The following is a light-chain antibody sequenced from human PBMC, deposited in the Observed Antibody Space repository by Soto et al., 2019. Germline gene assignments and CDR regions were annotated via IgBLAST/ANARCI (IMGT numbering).Light chain of an antibody. V-gene: IGLV2-8*01. CDR2: EVT. J-gene: IGLJ1*01. CDR1: GSDVGGYDY. Sequence: QSALTQPASVSGSPGQSITISCTGTGSDVGGYDYVSWYQQHPGKAPKLMIYEVTKRPSGVPDRFSGSKSGNTASLTVSGLQAEDEADYFCCSHAGDNTYVFGTGTKVTVL. CDR3: CSHAGDNTYV.